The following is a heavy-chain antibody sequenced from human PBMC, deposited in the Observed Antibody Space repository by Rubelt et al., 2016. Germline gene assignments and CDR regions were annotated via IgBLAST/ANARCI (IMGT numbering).Heavy chain of an antibody. J-gene: IGHJ6*02. Sequence: QVQLQQWGAGLLKPSETLSLTCAVYGGSFSGYYWTWIRQPPGKGLAWIGEINHSGSTNYNPSLKSRVTISVDTSKNQFSRKLSSVTAADTAVYYCARGGTGDTAMVNGMDVWGQGTTVTVSS. D-gene: IGHD5-18*01. CDR1: GGSFSGYY. CDR2: INHSGST. V-gene: IGHV4-34*01. CDR3: ARGGTGDTAMVNGMDV.